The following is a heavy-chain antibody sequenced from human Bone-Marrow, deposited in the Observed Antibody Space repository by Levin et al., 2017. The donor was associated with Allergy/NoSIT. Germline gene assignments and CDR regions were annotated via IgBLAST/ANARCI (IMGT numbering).Heavy chain of an antibody. D-gene: IGHD5-18*01. CDR3: AREAMETDAFDI. J-gene: IGHJ3*02. Sequence: ASVKVSCKASGYTFDTHAYGILWVRRAPGQGLEWMGWVSAHNDETNYAQEFQGRLTVTTDTSTNTAYMELRSLRSDDTAVYYCAREAMETDAFDIWGQGTTVTVSS. V-gene: IGHV1-18*01. CDR1: GYTFDTHAYG. CDR2: VSAHNDET.